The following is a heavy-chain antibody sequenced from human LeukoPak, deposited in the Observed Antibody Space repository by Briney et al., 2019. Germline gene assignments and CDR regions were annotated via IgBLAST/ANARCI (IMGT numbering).Heavy chain of an antibody. D-gene: IGHD3-22*01. CDR1: GGSISGYY. CDR2: IYYSGST. J-gene: IGHJ3*02. CDR3: ARATYYDSSGFYYDAYAFDI. V-gene: IGHV4-59*01. Sequence: KPSETLSLTCTASGGSISGYYWSWIRQPPGEGLEWIGYIYYSGSTNYNPSLKSRVTISVDTSKNQFSLKLSSVTAADAAVYYCARATYYDSSGFYYDAYAFDIWGQGTMVTVST.